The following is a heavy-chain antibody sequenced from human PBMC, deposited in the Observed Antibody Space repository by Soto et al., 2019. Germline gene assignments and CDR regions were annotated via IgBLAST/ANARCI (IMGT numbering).Heavy chain of an antibody. CDR3: ARKARHCSGGSGYSGLGH. V-gene: IGHV1-69*13. Sequence: SVEVSCKASGGTFSSCAISWVRQAPGQGLEWMGGIIPIFGTANYAQKFQGRVTITADESTSTAYMELSSLRSEDTAVYYCARKARHCSGGSGYSGLGHWRQGTLVPV. CDR1: GGTFSSCA. CDR2: IIPIFGTA. D-gene: IGHD2-15*01. J-gene: IGHJ4*02.